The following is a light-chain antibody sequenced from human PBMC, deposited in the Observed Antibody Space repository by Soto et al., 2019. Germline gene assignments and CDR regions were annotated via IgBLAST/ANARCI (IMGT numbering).Light chain of an antibody. V-gene: IGKV1-9*01. CDR3: QKHNSFSRS. J-gene: IGKJ2*01. CDR1: QGISRF. CDR2: AAS. Sequence: DIQLTQSPSFLSASVGDRVTIACRASQGISRFLVCYQQKPGKAPKVLIYAASTLQSGVPSRFSGSGSGTEFTLTISILQPEDYATYYCQKHNSFSRSFRQGTKLEIK.